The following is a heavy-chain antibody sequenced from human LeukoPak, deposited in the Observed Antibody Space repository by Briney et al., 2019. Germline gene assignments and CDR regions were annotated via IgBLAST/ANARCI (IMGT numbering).Heavy chain of an antibody. V-gene: IGHV1-46*01. D-gene: IGHD4-17*01. CDR3: ARDSSTVTTPGNYYYYYGMDV. J-gene: IGHJ6*02. Sequence: ASVKVSCKASGYTFTSYYMHWVRQAPGQGLEWMGIINPSGGSTSYAQKFQGRVTMTRDTSTSTVYMELSSLRSEDTAVYYCARDSSTVTTPGNYYYYYGMDVWGQGTTVTVSS. CDR1: GYTFTSYY. CDR2: INPSGGST.